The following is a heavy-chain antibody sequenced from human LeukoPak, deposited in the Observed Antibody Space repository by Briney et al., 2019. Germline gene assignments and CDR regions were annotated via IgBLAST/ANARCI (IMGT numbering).Heavy chain of an antibody. Sequence: SETLSLTCIVSGGSINNYYWSWIRQLAGKGLEWIGRIYTGGTTNYNPSLKSRVTISVDTSKNQFSLRLSSVTAADTAVYYCARDPNSALWGQGTLVTVSS. D-gene: IGHD4-23*01. V-gene: IGHV4-4*07. CDR3: ARDPNSAL. J-gene: IGHJ4*02. CDR1: GGSINNYY. CDR2: IYTGGTT.